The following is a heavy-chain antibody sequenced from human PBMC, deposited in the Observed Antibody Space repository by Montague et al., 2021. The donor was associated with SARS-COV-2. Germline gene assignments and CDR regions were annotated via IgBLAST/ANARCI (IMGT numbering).Heavy chain of an antibody. Sequence: SLRLSCAASGFTFSSYSMNWVRQVPGKGLEWISSISSSSSYIYYADSVKGRFTISRDNAKNSLYLQMNSLRAEDTAVYYCASDRGELHAADYWGQGTLVTVSS. CDR3: ASDRGELHAADY. CDR1: GFTFSSYS. CDR2: ISSSSSYI. V-gene: IGHV3-21*01. J-gene: IGHJ4*02. D-gene: IGHD1-26*01.